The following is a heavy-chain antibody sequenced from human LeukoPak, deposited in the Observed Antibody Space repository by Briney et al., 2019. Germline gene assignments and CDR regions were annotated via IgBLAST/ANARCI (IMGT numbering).Heavy chain of an antibody. CDR3: AADTSGWSDDGLDV. J-gene: IGHJ3*01. CDR2: INPNSGGT. D-gene: IGHD6-19*01. V-gene: IGHV1-2*02. Sequence: ASLKISCKTSADTFTGYYMHWGRQAPVQGLEWTGWINPNSGGTNYAQMFQGRVTVTRDTSISTAYMELSSLTSDDTAVYYCAADTSGWSDDGLDVWGQGTLVSVSS. CDR1: ADTFTGYY.